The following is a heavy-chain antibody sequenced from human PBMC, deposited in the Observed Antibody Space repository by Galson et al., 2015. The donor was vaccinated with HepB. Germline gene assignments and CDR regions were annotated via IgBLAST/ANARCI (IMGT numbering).Heavy chain of an antibody. V-gene: IGHV3-15*01. CDR2: IKSKTDGGTT. J-gene: IGHJ6*02. CDR1: GFTFSNAW. Sequence: SLRLSCAASGFTFSNAWMSWVRQAPGKGLEWVGRIKSKTDGGTTDYAAPVKGRFTISRDDSKNTLYLQMNSLKTEDTAVYYCTTDTSSSTSCYGECYYYYGMDVWGQGTTVTVSS. CDR3: TTDTSSSTSCYGECYYYYGMDV. D-gene: IGHD2-2*01.